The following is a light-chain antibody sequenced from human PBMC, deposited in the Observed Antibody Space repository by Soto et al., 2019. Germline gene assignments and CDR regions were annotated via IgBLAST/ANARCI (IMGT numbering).Light chain of an antibody. CDR3: QQLSRYPLT. CDR1: QALSSG. V-gene: IGKV1-9*01. CDR2: SAS. Sequence: DIHLTQSPSVLSPALGDRVPITFRASQALSSGLAWYQQKPGKAPDLLIYSASTLQSGVPSRFSGSGSETEFSLTIRTLQPEDFATYYCQQLSRYPLTFGGGTKVDIK. J-gene: IGKJ4*01.